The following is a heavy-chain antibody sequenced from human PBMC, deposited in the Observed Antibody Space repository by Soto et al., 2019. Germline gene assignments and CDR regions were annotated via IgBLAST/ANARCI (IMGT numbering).Heavy chain of an antibody. V-gene: IGHV3-23*05. Sequence: PGGSLRLSCVASGITFNPNAMIWVRQAPGKGLEWVSAIDGDGGATYYAYFVKGRFTMARANSKNTVYLHMRSLTAEDTALYYCAKGRLAVGSDWVDSGGPGTWVTVSS. D-gene: IGHD1-26*01. CDR1: GITFNPNA. CDR3: AKGRLAVGSDWVDS. J-gene: IGHJ5*01. CDR2: IDGDGGAT.